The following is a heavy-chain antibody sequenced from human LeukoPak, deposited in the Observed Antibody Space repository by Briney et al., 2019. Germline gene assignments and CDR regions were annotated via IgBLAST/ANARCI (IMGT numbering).Heavy chain of an antibody. Sequence: PGGSLRLSCAASGFTFSSYSMNWVRQAPGKGLEWVPSISSSRSYIYYADSVKGRFTISRDNAKNSLYLQMNSLRAEDTAVYYCARDSRLYCSSTSCYTNDYYYGMDVWGQGTTVTVSS. CDR2: ISSSRSYI. V-gene: IGHV3-21*01. J-gene: IGHJ6*02. D-gene: IGHD2-2*02. CDR1: GFTFSSYS. CDR3: ARDSRLYCSSTSCYTNDYYYGMDV.